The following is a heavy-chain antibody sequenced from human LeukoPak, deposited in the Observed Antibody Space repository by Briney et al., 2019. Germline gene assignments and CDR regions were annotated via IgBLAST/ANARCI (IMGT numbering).Heavy chain of an antibody. CDR1: GFTFSSYA. J-gene: IGHJ4*02. CDR2: ISDSGGST. V-gene: IGHV3-23*01. Sequence: GGSLRLSCAASGFTFSSYAMSWVRQAPGKGLKWVSAISDSGGSTYYADSVKGRFTISRDTSKNTLYLQMNSLRGDDTAVYYCAKGSSGGRPYYFDYWGQGTLVTVSS. D-gene: IGHD2-15*01. CDR3: AKGSSGGRPYYFDY.